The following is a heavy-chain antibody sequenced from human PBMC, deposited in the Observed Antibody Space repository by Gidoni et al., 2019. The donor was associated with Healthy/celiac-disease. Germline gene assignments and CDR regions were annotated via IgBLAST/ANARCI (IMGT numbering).Heavy chain of an antibody. D-gene: IGHD3-3*01. J-gene: IGHJ4*02. CDR3: ARDFNAYYDFWSGLFDY. CDR1: GFPFSSYW. Sequence: EVQLVESGGGLVQPGGSLRLSCAASGFPFSSYWMSWVRQAPGKGLEWVANIKQDGSEKYYVDSVKGRFTISRDNAKNSLYLQMNSLRAEDTAVYYCARDFNAYYDFWSGLFDYWGQGTLVTVSS. V-gene: IGHV3-7*03. CDR2: IKQDGSEK.